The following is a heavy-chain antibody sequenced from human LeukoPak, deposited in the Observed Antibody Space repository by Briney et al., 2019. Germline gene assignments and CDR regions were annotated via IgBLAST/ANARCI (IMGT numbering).Heavy chain of an antibody. CDR2: ISWYSGSI. Sequence: GRSVRLSCAASGFTFDDYAMHWVRQAPGKGREWVSGISWYSGSIGYADSVKGRFTISRDNAKNSLYLQMNSLRAEDMAFYYCAKGSSSWYRNAAFDIWGQGTMVTVSS. CDR3: AKGSSSWYRNAAFDI. J-gene: IGHJ3*02. V-gene: IGHV3-9*03. CDR1: GFTFDDYA. D-gene: IGHD6-13*01.